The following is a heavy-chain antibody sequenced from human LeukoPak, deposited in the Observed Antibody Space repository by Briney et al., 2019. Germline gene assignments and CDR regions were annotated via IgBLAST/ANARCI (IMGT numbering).Heavy chain of an antibody. Sequence: GGSLRLSCAASGFTFSTYGIHWVRQAPGKGLEWVAVISYDGSNKYYADSVKGRFTISRDNAKNSLYLQMNSLRAEDTAIYYCARALQWLVQSDYWGQGTLVTVSS. J-gene: IGHJ4*02. CDR1: GFTFSTYG. CDR2: ISYDGSNK. CDR3: ARALQWLVQSDY. D-gene: IGHD6-19*01. V-gene: IGHV3-30*12.